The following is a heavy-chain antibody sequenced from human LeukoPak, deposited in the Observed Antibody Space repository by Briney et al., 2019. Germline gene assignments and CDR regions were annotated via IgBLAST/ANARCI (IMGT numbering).Heavy chain of an antibody. CDR1: GDSINAYY. D-gene: IGHD6-13*01. CDR3: ARRRAEGGSNGHYNWFDP. V-gene: IGHV4-59*08. CDR2: IYFSGTT. Sequence: PPETPCLTCTVSGDSINAYYWGWIRQPPGKGLEWIGYIYFSGTTKYNPSLESRVTISVDTSKNQFSLKLSSVTAADTAVYYCARRRAEGGSNGHYNWFDPWGQGILVTVPS. J-gene: IGHJ5*02.